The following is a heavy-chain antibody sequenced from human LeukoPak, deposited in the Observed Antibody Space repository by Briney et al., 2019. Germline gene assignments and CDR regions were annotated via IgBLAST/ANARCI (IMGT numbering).Heavy chain of an antibody. D-gene: IGHD3-10*01. V-gene: IGHV3-9*01. CDR2: ISWNSGSI. CDR3: AKDMSGGPENYYYMDV. J-gene: IGHJ6*03. Sequence: PGGSLRLSCAVSGFTFDDYAMHWVRQAPGKGLEWVSGISWNSGSIGYADSVKGRFTISRDNAKNSLYLQMNSLRAEDTALYYCAKDMSGGPENYYYMDVWGKGTTVTVSS. CDR1: GFTFDDYA.